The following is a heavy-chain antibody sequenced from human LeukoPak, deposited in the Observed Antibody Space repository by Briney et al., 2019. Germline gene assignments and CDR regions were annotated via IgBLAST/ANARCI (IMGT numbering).Heavy chain of an antibody. Sequence: SETLSLTCTVSGVSISSYSWSWIRQPPGKGLEWIGYIYYSGSTNYNPSLKSRVTISVDTSKNQFSLKLSSVTAADTAVYYCARMSPYYYYYGMDVWGQGTTVTVSS. V-gene: IGHV4-59*01. CDR1: GVSISSYS. CDR3: ARMSPYYYYYGMDV. J-gene: IGHJ6*02. CDR2: IYYSGST.